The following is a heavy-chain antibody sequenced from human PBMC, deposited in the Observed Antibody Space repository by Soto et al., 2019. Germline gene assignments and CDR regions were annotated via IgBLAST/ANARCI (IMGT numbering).Heavy chain of an antibody. Sequence: PSETLSLTCTVSGGSISSSSYYWGWIRQLPGKGLEWIGNVYYGGSTYYNTSLKSRVTISVETSKSQFSLKLSSVTAADTAVYYCAGGDYYHSSGYYFYYYTMDVWGQGTTVTVSS. CDR1: GGSISSSSYY. D-gene: IGHD3-22*01. J-gene: IGHJ6*02. CDR3: AGGDYYHSSGYYFYYYTMDV. V-gene: IGHV4-39*01. CDR2: VYYGGST.